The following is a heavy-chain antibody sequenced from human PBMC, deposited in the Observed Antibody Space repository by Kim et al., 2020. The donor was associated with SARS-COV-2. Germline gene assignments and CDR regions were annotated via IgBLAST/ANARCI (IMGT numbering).Heavy chain of an antibody. J-gene: IGHJ6*02. V-gene: IGHV1-46*01. D-gene: IGHD1-26*01. Sequence: KFQGRVTMTRDTSTSTVYMELSSLRSEDTAVYYCARLGPLHYYYYYGMDVWGQGTTVTVSS. CDR3: ARLGPLHYYYYYGMDV.